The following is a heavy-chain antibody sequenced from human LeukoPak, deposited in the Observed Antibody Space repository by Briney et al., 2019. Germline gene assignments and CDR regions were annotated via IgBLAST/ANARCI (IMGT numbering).Heavy chain of an antibody. CDR2: IDPSDSYT. Sequence: GESLRISCKGSGYGFTSYWISLVRQMPGKGLEWMGRIDPSDSYTNYSPSFQGHVTISADKSISTAYLQWSSLKASDTAMYYCARHDGYCSGGSCRNWFDPWGQGTPVTVSS. D-gene: IGHD2-15*01. CDR1: GYGFTSYW. V-gene: IGHV5-10-1*01. CDR3: ARHDGYCSGGSCRNWFDP. J-gene: IGHJ5*02.